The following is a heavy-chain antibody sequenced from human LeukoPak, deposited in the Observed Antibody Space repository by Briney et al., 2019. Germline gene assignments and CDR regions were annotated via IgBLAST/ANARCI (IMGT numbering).Heavy chain of an antibody. V-gene: IGHV3-23*01. CDR2: ISDSGGST. CDR3: AKSGSIWYYFDY. CDR1: GFTFSSYG. J-gene: IGHJ4*02. D-gene: IGHD6-13*01. Sequence: QAGGSLRLSCVASGFTFSSYGMSWVRQAPGKGLEWVSAISDSGGSTEYADSVKGRFTISRDNSKNTLYLQMNSLRAEDTAVYYCAKSGSIWYYFDYWGQGTLVTASS.